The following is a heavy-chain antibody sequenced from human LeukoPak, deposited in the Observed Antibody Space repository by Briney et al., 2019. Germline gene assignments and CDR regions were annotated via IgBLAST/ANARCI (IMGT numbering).Heavy chain of an antibody. CDR3: ARDGRGLDY. V-gene: IGHV4-34*01. D-gene: IGHD3-10*01. CDR2: INHSGST. J-gene: IGHJ4*02. CDR1: GGSISGYY. Sequence: SETLSLTCTVSGGSISGYYWSWLRQPPGKGLEWIGEINHSGSTNYNPSLKSRVTISVDTSKNRFSLRLSSVTAADTAVYYCARDGRGLDYWGQGNLVTVSS.